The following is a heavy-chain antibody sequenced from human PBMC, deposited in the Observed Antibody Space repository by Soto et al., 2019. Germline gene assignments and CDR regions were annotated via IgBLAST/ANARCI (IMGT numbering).Heavy chain of an antibody. Sequence: SETLSLTCAVSGGSISSSNWWSWVRQPPGKGLEWIGEIYHSGSTNYNPSLKSRVTISVDKSKNQFSLKLSSVTAADTAVYYCHNYGSGSNYYFDYWGKGTLVTVSS. V-gene: IGHV4-4*02. CDR3: HNYGSGSNYYFDY. CDR1: GGSISSSNW. CDR2: IYHSGST. J-gene: IGHJ4*02. D-gene: IGHD3-10*01.